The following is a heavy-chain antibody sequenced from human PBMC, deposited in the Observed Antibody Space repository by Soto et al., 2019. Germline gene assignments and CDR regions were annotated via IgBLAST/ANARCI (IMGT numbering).Heavy chain of an antibody. D-gene: IGHD1-26*01. CDR2: HYSGGST. Sequence: PGGSLRLSCAISGFSVSSNYLSWVRQAPGKGLEWVSVHYSGGSTYYADSVQGRFTISRDKSNNTLYLQMRRVRAEDTAVYFCARHRHPRGTVGATSPLDPWGRNPGHRLL. CDR1: GFSVSSNY. CDR3: ARHRHPRGTVGATSPLDP. J-gene: IGHJ5*02. V-gene: IGHV3-53*01.